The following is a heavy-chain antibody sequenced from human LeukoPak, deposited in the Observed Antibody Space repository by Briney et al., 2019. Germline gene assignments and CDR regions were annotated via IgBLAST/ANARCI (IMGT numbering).Heavy chain of an antibody. D-gene: IGHD3-10*01. J-gene: IGHJ5*02. CDR2: IYHSGST. Sequence: SGTLSLTCAVSGGSISSSNWWSWVRQPPGKGLEWIGEIYHSGSTNYNPSLKSRVTISVDKPKNQFSLKLSSVTAADTAVYYCARDGASMYYGSGSFSNWFDPWGQGTLVTVSS. V-gene: IGHV4-4*02. CDR1: GGSISSSNW. CDR3: ARDGASMYYGSGSFSNWFDP.